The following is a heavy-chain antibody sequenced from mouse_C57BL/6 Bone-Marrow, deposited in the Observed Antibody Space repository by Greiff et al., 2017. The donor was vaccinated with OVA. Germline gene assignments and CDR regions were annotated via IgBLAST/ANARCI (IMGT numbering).Heavy chain of an antibody. Sequence: QVQLQQPGAELVMPGASVKLSCKASGYTFTSYWMHWVKQRPGQGLEWIGEIDPSDSYTNYNQKFKGKSTLTVDKTSSTAYMQLSSLTSEDSAVYYCASWIWDSFDYWGQGTTLTVSS. CDR1: GYTFTSYW. V-gene: IGHV1-69*01. CDR2: IDPSDSYT. CDR3: ASWIWDSFDY. J-gene: IGHJ2*01. D-gene: IGHD3-3*01.